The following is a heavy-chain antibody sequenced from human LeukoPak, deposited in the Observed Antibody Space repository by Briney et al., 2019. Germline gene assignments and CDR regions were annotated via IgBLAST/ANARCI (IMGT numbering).Heavy chain of an antibody. CDR1: GFSFSSYN. CDR2: ISSSSRTK. D-gene: IGHD4-17*01. J-gene: IGHJ2*01. CDR3: ARRGGYGDSYWYFDL. Sequence: GGSLRLSCAASGFSFSSYNMNWVRQAPGKGLEWVSYISSSSRTKYYADSVKGRFTISRDNAKNSLYLQMSSLRAEDTAVYYCARRGGYGDSYWYFDLWGRGTLVTVSS. V-gene: IGHV3-48*01.